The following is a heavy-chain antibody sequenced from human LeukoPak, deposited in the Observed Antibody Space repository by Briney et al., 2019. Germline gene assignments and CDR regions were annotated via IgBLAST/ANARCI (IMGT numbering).Heavy chain of an antibody. CDR3: ANTPARWLRLEAFDY. V-gene: IGHV3-23*01. J-gene: IGHJ4*02. CDR2: ISGSGGST. D-gene: IGHD2-15*01. CDR1: GFTFSSYA. Sequence: GGSLRLSCAASGFTFSSYAMHWVRQAPGKGLEWVSAISGSGGSTYYADSVQGRFTISRDNSMYTLYLQMNSLRAEDTAVYYCANTPARWLRLEAFDYWGRGTLVTVSS.